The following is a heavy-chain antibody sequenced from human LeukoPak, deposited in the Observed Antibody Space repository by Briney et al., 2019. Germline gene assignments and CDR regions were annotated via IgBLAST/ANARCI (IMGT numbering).Heavy chain of an antibody. V-gene: IGHV3-21*04. D-gene: IGHD4-17*01. CDR3: AKFATTVTSGY. Sequence: TGGSLRLSCAASGFTFSSYSMNWVRQAPGKGLEWVSSISSSSSYIYYADSVKGRFTISRDNAKNSLYLQMNSLRAEDTAVYYCAKFATTVTSGYWGQGTLVTVSS. J-gene: IGHJ4*02. CDR1: GFTFSSYS. CDR2: ISSSSSYI.